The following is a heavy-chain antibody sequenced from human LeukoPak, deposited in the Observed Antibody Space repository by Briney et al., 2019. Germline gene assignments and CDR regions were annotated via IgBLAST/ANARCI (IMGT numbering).Heavy chain of an antibody. CDR2: IKRDGSEK. D-gene: IGHD4-17*01. V-gene: IGHV3-7*01. Sequence: PGGSLRLSCAASGFTFSSYWMTWVRQAPGKGLEWVANIKRDGSEKNHLDSRFTISRDNAKNSLYLQMNSLRAEDTAVYYCARTLVYGDQRYFDYWGQGTLVTVSS. CDR3: ARTLVYGDQRYFDY. CDR1: GFTFSSYW. J-gene: IGHJ4*02.